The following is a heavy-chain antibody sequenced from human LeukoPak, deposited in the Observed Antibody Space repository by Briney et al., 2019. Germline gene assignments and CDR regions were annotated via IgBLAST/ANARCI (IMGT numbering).Heavy chain of an antibody. CDR3: ARRVERGYSSSWAVRPFGY. CDR2: ISYSGTT. Sequence: SETLSLTCTVSGGSISSYYWNWIRQPPGKGLEWIGYISYSGTTNYNPSLKSRVTISVDTSKNQFSLKLSSVTAADTAVYYCARRVERGYSSSWAVRPFGYWGQGTLVTVSS. V-gene: IGHV4-59*12. D-gene: IGHD6-13*01. CDR1: GGSISSYY. J-gene: IGHJ4*02.